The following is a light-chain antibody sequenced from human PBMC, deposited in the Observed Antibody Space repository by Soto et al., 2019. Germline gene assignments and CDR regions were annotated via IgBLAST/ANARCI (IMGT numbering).Light chain of an antibody. CDR1: SSNIGAGYD. CDR2: GNP. CDR3: QSYDSSLSGYV. J-gene: IGLJ1*01. V-gene: IGLV1-40*01. Sequence: QSVLTQPPSVSGAPGQRVTISCTGSSSNIGAGYDVHWYQQLPGAAPKLLIYGNPNRPSGVPDRFSGSRSGTSASLAITGLQAEDEADYYCQSYDSSLSGYVFGTGTKLTVL.